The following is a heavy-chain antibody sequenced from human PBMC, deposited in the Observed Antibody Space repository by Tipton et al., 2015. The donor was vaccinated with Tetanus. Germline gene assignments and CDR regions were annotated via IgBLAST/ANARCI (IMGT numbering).Heavy chain of an antibody. Sequence: LVKPTQTLSLTCAISGDSVSRNNIAWSWIRQSPSRGLEWLGRTYYASKWVNNYAASVKSRLNINPDTSKNQFSLHLSSVTPEDSAVYYCVRGQVSAMDVWGQGTTVIVSS. CDR3: VRGQVSAMDV. V-gene: IGHV6-1*01. CDR1: GDSVSRNNIA. J-gene: IGHJ6*02. CDR2: TYYASKWVN.